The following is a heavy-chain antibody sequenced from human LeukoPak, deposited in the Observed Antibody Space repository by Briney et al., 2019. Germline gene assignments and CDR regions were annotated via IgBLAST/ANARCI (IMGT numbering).Heavy chain of an antibody. Sequence: PSETLSLTCAVYGGSFSGYYWSWIRQPPGKGLEWIGEINHSGSTNYNPSLKSRVTISVDTSKNQFSLKLSSVTAADTAVYYRARGPFDWLSRYYYYGMDVWGQGTTVTVSS. CDR3: ARGPFDWLSRYYYYGMDV. J-gene: IGHJ6*02. CDR1: GGSFSGYY. D-gene: IGHD3-9*01. V-gene: IGHV4-34*01. CDR2: INHSGST.